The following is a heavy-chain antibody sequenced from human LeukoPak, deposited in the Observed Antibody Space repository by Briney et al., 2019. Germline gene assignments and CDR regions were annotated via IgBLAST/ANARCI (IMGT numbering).Heavy chain of an antibody. D-gene: IGHD2-15*01. Sequence: GGSLRLSCAASGFTFSDYWMNWVRQAPGKGLEWVAKINQDGSERYYVDSVKGRFTISRDNAKNSLYLQMNSLRAEDTAVYYCARDKVVGATHLDYWGQGTLVTVSS. V-gene: IGHV3-7*01. CDR1: GFTFSDYW. CDR2: INQDGSER. CDR3: ARDKVVGATHLDY. J-gene: IGHJ4*02.